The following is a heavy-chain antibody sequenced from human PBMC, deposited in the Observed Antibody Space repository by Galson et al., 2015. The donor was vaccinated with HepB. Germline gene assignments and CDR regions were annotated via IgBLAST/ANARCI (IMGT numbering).Heavy chain of an antibody. Sequence: SLRLSCAASGFTFSSYWMSWVRQAPGKGLEWVANIKQDGSEKYYVDSVKGRFTISRDNAKNSLYLQMNSLRAEDTAVYYCATSGIAVAGTFDYWGQGTLVTVSS. J-gene: IGHJ4*02. D-gene: IGHD6-19*01. CDR1: GFTFSSYW. CDR2: IKQDGSEK. CDR3: ATSGIAVAGTFDY. V-gene: IGHV3-7*01.